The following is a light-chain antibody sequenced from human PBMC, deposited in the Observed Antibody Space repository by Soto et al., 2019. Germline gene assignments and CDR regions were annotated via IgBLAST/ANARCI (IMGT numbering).Light chain of an antibody. J-gene: IGLJ2*01. CDR1: SSHIGSNT. CDR2: SNN. Sequence: QSVLTQPPSASGTPGQRVTISCSGSSSHIGSNTVNWYQQLPGTAPKLLIYSNNQRPSGVPGRFSGSKSGTSATLAITGLQSEDEVDYYCAAWDDSLNGVVFGGGTKLTVL. V-gene: IGLV1-44*01. CDR3: AAWDDSLNGVV.